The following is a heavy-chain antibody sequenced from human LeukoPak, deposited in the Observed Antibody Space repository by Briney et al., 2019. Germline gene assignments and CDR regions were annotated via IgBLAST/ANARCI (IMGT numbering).Heavy chain of an antibody. CDR2: ISWNSGSI. D-gene: IGHD3-10*01. V-gene: IGHV3-9*01. J-gene: IGHJ4*02. Sequence: PGGSLRLSCAASGFAFSTNWMHWVRQAPGKGLEWVSGISWNSGSIGYADSVKGRFTISRDNAKSSLYLQMSSLRAEDTALYYCAKDSDYGSGSLGNGGYDYWGQGTLVTVSS. CDR1: GFAFSTNW. CDR3: AKDSDYGSGSLGNGGYDY.